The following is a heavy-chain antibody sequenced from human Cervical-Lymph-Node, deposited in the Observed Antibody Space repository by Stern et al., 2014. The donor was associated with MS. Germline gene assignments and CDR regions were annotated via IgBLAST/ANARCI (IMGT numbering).Heavy chain of an antibody. CDR1: GFSFSRYA. CDR2: IWYDGSNP. CDR3: ASAYSSSHYYFDY. D-gene: IGHD6-13*01. J-gene: IGHJ4*02. Sequence: VPLVESGGGVVQPGRSLRLSCAASGFSFSRYAMHWVRQAPGKGLEWVAVIWYDGSNPYYADSVTGRFTISRDNFKNTLYLQMNSLRAEDTAVYYCASAYSSSHYYFDYWGQGTLVTVSS. V-gene: IGHV3-33*01.